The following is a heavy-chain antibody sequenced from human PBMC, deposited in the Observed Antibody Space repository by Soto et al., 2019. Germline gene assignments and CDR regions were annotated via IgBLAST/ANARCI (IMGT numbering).Heavy chain of an antibody. CDR2: ISNSGNT. D-gene: IGHD1-26*01. J-gene: IGHJ4*02. Sequence: QVQLQQSGPGLVRPSETLSLGCTVSGGTISGYYWSWIRQPPGKGLEWTGYISNSGNTNYNRSLNSRGSISMDTSKNQVSLNLRSVTAADTALYYCARDSAVGSTKRGFEYWGQGTLVTVSS. CDR1: GGTISGYY. CDR3: ARDSAVGSTKRGFEY. V-gene: IGHV4-59*01.